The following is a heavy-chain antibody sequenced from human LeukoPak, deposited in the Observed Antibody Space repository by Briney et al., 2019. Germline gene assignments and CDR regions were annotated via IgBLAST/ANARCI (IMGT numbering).Heavy chain of an antibody. V-gene: IGHV4-34*01. CDR3: ARGDSSNYRREFDP. J-gene: IGHJ5*02. Sequence: PSETLSLTCAVYGGSFSGYYWSWIRQPPGKGLEWIGEINHSGSTNYNPSLKSRVTISVDTSKNQFSLKLSSVTAADTAVYYCARGDSSNYRREFDPWGQGTLVTVSS. CDR2: INHSGST. CDR1: GGSFSGYY. D-gene: IGHD6-13*01.